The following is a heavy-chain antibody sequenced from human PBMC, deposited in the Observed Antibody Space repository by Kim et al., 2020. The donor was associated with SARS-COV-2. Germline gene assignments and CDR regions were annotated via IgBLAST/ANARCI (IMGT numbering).Heavy chain of an antibody. J-gene: IGHJ4*02. Sequence: GESLKISCKGSGYSFTNYWISWVRQMPGKGLEWMGRIDPSDSYTNYSPSFQGHVTISTDKSISTAYLQWSSLKASDTAMYYCARHRYYDYVWESYRYTEIDYWGQGALVTVSS. CDR3: ARHRYYDYVWESYRYTEIDY. V-gene: IGHV5-10-1*01. D-gene: IGHD3-16*02. CDR1: GYSFTNYW. CDR2: IDPSDSYT.